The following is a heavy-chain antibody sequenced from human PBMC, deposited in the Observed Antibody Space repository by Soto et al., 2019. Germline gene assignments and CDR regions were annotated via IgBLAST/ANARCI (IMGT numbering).Heavy chain of an antibody. V-gene: IGHV3-15*01. CDR2: IKSKTDGGTT. Sequence: EVQLVESGGGLVKPGGSLRLSCAASGFTFSNAWMSWVRQAPGKGLEWVGRIKSKTDGGTTDYAAPVKGRFTISRDDSKNTLYLQMNSLKTEDTAVYYCTTLPLGEGSTSCYYSSGWYPRCDAFDIWGQGTMVTVSS. CDR3: TTLPLGEGSTSCYYSSGWYPRCDAFDI. CDR1: GFTFSNAW. J-gene: IGHJ3*02. D-gene: IGHD6-19*01.